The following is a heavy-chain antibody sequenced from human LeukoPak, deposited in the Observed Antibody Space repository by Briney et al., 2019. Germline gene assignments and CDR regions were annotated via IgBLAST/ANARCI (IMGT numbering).Heavy chain of an antibody. J-gene: IGHJ4*02. CDR3: ARRLGKSTLYFFDY. Sequence: PSQTLSLTCTVSGGSISSGDNYWTWIRQPPGKGLEWIGFIYYSGTTYFNPSLKGRLTMSVDTSKNQFSLNLNSVTAADTAVYYCARRLGKSTLYFFDYWGQGLLVTVSS. CDR2: IYYSGTT. V-gene: IGHV4-30-4*01. CDR1: GGSISSGDNY. D-gene: IGHD3-16*01.